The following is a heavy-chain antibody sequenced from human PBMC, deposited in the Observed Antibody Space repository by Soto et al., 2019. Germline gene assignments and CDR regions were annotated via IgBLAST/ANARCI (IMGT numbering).Heavy chain of an antibody. D-gene: IGHD5-18*01. CDR3: ARSRPGYSYGYGWFDP. V-gene: IGHV3-21*01. CDR2: ISSSSSYI. J-gene: IGHJ5*02. Sequence: TGGSLRLSCAASGFTFSSYSMNWVRQAPGKGLEWVSSISSSSSYIYYADSVKGRFTISRDNAKNSLYLQMNSLRAEDTAVYYCARSRPGYSYGYGWFDPWGQGTLVTVSS. CDR1: GFTFSSYS.